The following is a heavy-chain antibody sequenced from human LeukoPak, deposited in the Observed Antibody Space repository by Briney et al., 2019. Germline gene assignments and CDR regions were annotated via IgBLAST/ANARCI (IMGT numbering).Heavy chain of an antibody. J-gene: IGHJ4*02. CDR2: IYTSGST. CDR3: ARVNVATIDYFDY. D-gene: IGHD5-12*01. Sequence: SETLSLTCTVSGGSISSGSYYWSWIRQPAGKGLEWIGRIYTSGSTNYNPSLKSRVTISVDTSKNQFSLKLSSVTAADTAVYYCARVNVATIDYFDYWGQGTLVTVSS. CDR1: GGSISSGSYY. V-gene: IGHV4-61*02.